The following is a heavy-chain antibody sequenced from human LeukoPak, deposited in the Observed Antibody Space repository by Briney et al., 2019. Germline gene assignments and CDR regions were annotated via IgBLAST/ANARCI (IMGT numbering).Heavy chain of an antibody. CDR1: AGSISNGDYY. CDR3: ARQLPTAGADTRGYFDY. J-gene: IGHJ4*01. CDR2: IFYGEST. V-gene: IGHV4-39*01. Sequence: SETLSLTCSVSAGSISNGDYYWGWIRQAPGKGLELIGCIFYGESTHYNPSLKSRATISVYTSKNQFSLKLTSVTAADAAIYYCARQLPTAGADTRGYFDYWGQGTVVTVSS. D-gene: IGHD6-25*01.